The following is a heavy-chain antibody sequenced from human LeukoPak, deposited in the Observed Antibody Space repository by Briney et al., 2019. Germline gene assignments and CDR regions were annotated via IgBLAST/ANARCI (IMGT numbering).Heavy chain of an antibody. CDR1: GFTFSSYA. V-gene: IGHV3-30*04. D-gene: IGHD6-19*01. Sequence: GGSLRLSCAASGFTFSSYAMHWVRQAPGKGLEWVVVISYDGSNKYYADSVKGRFTISRDNFKNTLYLQMSSLRAEDTAVYYCARALPIAVADLFDYWGQGTLVTVSS. CDR3: ARALPIAVADLFDY. CDR2: ISYDGSNK. J-gene: IGHJ4*02.